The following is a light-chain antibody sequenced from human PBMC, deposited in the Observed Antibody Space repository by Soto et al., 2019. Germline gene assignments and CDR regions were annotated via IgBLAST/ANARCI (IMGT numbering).Light chain of an antibody. CDR2: DAS. CDR3: QQRSSWPRT. V-gene: IGKV3-11*01. CDR1: QSVYSY. Sequence: EIVLTQSPATLSLSPGERATLSCRASQSVYSYLAWFQQMPGQAPRLLIYDASKRATGIPARFSGSGSGTDFTLTISSLEPEDFAVYYCQQRSSWPRTFGQGTRWIS. J-gene: IGKJ1*01.